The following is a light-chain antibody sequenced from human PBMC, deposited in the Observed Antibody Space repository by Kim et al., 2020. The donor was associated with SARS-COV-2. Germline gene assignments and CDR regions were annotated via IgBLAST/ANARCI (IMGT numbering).Light chain of an antibody. Sequence: DIQMTQSPSSLSASVGDRVTITCRASQSTSQSIARYLNWYQQKPGTAPRLLIYAASSLQTGVPSRFSASGSGTDFTLTITSLQPEDFATYYCQERGTFGQGTKVEI. CDR3: QERGT. CDR1: QSTSQSIARY. CDR2: AAS. V-gene: IGKV1-39*01. J-gene: IGKJ2*02.